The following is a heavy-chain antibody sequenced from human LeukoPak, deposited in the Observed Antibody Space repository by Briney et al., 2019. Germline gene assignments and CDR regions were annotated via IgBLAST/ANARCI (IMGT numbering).Heavy chain of an antibody. V-gene: IGHV4-59*08. CDR3: ARVGLRRKNAFDI. J-gene: IGHJ3*02. CDR1: GGSISSYY. CDR2: IYYSGST. Sequence: SETLSLTCTVSGGSISSYYWSWIRQPPGKGLEWIGYIYYSGSTNYNPSLKSRVTISVDTSKNQFSLNLSSVTAADTAVYYCARVGLRRKNAFDIWGQGTMVTVSS. D-gene: IGHD1-26*01.